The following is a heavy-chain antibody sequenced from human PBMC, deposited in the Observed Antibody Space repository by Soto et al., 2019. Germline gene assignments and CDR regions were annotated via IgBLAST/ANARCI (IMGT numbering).Heavy chain of an antibody. D-gene: IGHD6-19*01. CDR1: GYTFTSYG. CDR2: ISAYNGNT. Sequence: GASVKVSFKASGYTFTSYGISWLRQAPGQGLEWMGWISAYNGNTNYAQKLQGRVTMTTDTSTSTAYMELRSLRSDDAAVYYCAREEGTHSSGWTADYWGQGTLVTVS. CDR3: AREEGTHSSGWTADY. J-gene: IGHJ4*02. V-gene: IGHV1-18*01.